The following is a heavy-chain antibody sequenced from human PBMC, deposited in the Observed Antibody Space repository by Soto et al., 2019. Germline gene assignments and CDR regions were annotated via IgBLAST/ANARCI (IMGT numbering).Heavy chain of an antibody. CDR2: MNPNSGNT. J-gene: IGHJ4*02. CDR3: TRERRGQWRIDY. V-gene: IGHV1-8*01. CDR1: VYTFTSFD. Sequence: QVQLVQSGAEVKKPGASVKVSCKAYVYTFTSFDINWVRQATGQGLEWMGWMNPNSGNTGFAQKFQGRVTMTRNSSITKAYMEVSSLRSEDKAMYYCTRERRGQWRIDYWGQGTLVTGSS. D-gene: IGHD6-19*01.